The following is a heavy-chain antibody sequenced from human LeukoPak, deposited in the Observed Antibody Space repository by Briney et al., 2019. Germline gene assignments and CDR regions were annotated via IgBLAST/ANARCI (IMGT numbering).Heavy chain of an antibody. CDR1: GFXFSAYS. D-gene: IGHD3-22*01. CDR3: ARDGGYYYDTSAFSVYFDY. CDR2: ISGSSSYI. V-gene: IGHV3-21*01. Sequence: GGSLRLSCAASGFXFSAYSINWVRQAPGKGLEWVASISGSSSYINHADSVKGRFTISRDNAKDSLYLRMDGLRAEDTAVYYCARDGGYYYDTSAFSVYFDYWGQGTLGTVSS. J-gene: IGHJ4*02.